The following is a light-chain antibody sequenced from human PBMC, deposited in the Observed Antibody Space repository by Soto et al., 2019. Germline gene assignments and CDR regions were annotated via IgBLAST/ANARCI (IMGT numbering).Light chain of an antibody. V-gene: IGKV3-20*01. CDR3: QQYVSSGFT. CDR2: GAS. J-gene: IGKJ3*01. CDR1: QSVSSSY. Sequence: EIVLTQSPGTLSLSPGERATLSCRASQSVSSSYLAWYQQKPGQAPRLLIYGASSRATGIPDRFSGSGSGTDFTLTISRLEPEDFAVYYCQQYVSSGFTFGPGTQVDIK.